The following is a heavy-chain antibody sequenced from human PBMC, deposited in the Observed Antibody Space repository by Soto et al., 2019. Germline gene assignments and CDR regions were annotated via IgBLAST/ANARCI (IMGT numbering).Heavy chain of an antibody. CDR1: GSTFTTYG. CDR3: SKEGLYKTLDY. D-gene: IGHD1-1*01. Sequence: PRGSLRLSCAASGSTFTTYGMNWVRQAPGKGLEWVAVISYDGNNKYYADSVKGRFTISRDIPKNTLYLQLNSLRAEDTAVYYCSKEGLYKTLDYWGQGALVTVSS. V-gene: IGHV3-30*18. CDR2: ISYDGNNK. J-gene: IGHJ4*02.